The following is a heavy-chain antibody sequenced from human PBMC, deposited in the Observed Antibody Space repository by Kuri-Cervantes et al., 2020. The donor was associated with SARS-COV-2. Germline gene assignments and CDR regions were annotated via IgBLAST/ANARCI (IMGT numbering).Heavy chain of an antibody. CDR1: GFTFSSYA. V-gene: IGHV3-30*14. Sequence: GESLKISCAASGFTFSSYAMHWVRQAPGKGLEWVAVISYDGSNKYYADSVKGRFTISRDNSKNTLYLQMNSLRAEDTAVYYCARGVYCSSTSCYKGYFQHWGQGTQVTVSS. D-gene: IGHD2-2*02. J-gene: IGHJ1*01. CDR2: ISYDGSNK. CDR3: ARGVYCSSTSCYKGYFQH.